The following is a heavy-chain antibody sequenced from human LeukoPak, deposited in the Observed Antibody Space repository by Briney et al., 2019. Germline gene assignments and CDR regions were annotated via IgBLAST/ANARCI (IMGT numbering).Heavy chain of an antibody. CDR3: ARDRGSDFWFFDP. D-gene: IGHD3-3*01. J-gene: IGHJ5*02. V-gene: IGHV1-69*05. CDR2: IIPIFGTA. CDR1: GGTFSSYA. Sequence: SVKVSCKASGGTFSSYAISWVRQAPGQGLEWMGGIIPIFGTANYAQKFQGRVTITTDESTSTAYMELSSLRSEDTAVYYCARDRGSDFWFFDPWGQGTLVTVSS.